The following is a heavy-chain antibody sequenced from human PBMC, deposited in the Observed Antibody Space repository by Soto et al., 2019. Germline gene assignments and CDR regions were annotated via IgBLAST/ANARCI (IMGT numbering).Heavy chain of an antibody. Sequence: GGSLRLSCAASGFTFSSYGMHWVRQAPGKGLEWVAVISYDGSNKYYADSVKGRFTISRDNSKNTLYLQMNSPRAEDTAVYYCAKSRAVPAATGYYYYYMDVWGKGTTVTVSS. V-gene: IGHV3-30*18. J-gene: IGHJ6*03. CDR1: GFTFSSYG. CDR2: ISYDGSNK. D-gene: IGHD2-2*01. CDR3: AKSRAVPAATGYYYYYMDV.